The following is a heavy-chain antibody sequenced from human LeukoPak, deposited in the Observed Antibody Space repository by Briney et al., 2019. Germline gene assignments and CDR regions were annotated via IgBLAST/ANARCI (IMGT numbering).Heavy chain of an antibody. J-gene: IGHJ3*02. CDR2: FTAYEGDT. CDR3: ARDYQLPSGPDLFDI. Sequence: APVRVSCKPFDLRFPTLGTISLRQAPGHGVKCCGWFTAYEGDTNYTQQFQDRVTMATDTSASTASMELWSLSSDDTAVYYCARDYQLPSGPDLFDIWGQGTVVTVSS. CDR1: DLRFPTLG. D-gene: IGHD1-1*01. V-gene: IGHV1-18*01.